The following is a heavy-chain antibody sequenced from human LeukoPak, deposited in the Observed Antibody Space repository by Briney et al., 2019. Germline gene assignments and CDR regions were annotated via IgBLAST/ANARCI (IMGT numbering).Heavy chain of an antibody. CDR3: AREPGLYGDYDDAFDI. Sequence: PSETLSLTCTVSGYSISSGYYWGWIRQPPGKGLEGIGGIYHSGSTYYNPSLKSRVTISVDTSKNQFSLKLSSVTAADTAVYYCAREPGLYGDYDDAFDIWGQGTMVTVSS. V-gene: IGHV4-38-2*02. D-gene: IGHD4-17*01. CDR1: GYSISSGYY. CDR2: IYHSGST. J-gene: IGHJ3*02.